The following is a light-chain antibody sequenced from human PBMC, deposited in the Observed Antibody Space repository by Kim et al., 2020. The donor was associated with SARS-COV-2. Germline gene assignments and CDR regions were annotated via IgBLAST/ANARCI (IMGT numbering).Light chain of an antibody. V-gene: IGKV3-15*01. J-gene: IGKJ1*01. CDR1: QSVSSN. CDR2: GAS. CDR3: QQYNDWPRT. Sequence: EIVMTQSPATLSVSPGERVTLSCRASQSVSSNLVWYQQKPGQAPRLLIYGASTRATGIPARFSGSGSGTEFTLTISSLQSEDFAVYYCQQYNDWPRTFGQGTKLEI.